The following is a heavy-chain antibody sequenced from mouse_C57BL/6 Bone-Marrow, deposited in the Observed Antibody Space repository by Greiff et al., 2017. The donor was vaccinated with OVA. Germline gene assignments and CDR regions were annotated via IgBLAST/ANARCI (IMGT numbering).Heavy chain of an antibody. J-gene: IGHJ2*01. V-gene: IGHV1-80*01. CDR2: IYPGDGDT. Sequence: QVQLQQSGAELVKPGASVKISCKASGYAFSSYWMNWVKQRPGKGLEWIGQIYPGDGDTNYNGKFKGKATLTADKSSSTAYMQRSSLTSEDSAVYCCARGIYYGSPFGYWGQGTTLTVSS. CDR1: GYAFSSYW. CDR3: ARGIYYGSPFGY. D-gene: IGHD1-1*01.